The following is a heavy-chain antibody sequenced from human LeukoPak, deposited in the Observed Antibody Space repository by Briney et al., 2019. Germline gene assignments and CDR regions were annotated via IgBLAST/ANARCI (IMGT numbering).Heavy chain of an antibody. CDR3: ARGLRLVVPAAMYYFDY. Sequence: GGSLRLSCTASGFTFSSYSMNWVRQAPGKGLEWVSSISSSSSYIYYADSVKGRFTISRDNAKNSLYLQLNSLRAEDTAVYYCARGLRLVVPAAMYYFDYWGQGTLVTVSS. J-gene: IGHJ4*02. CDR2: ISSSSSYI. CDR1: GFTFSSYS. D-gene: IGHD2-2*01. V-gene: IGHV3-21*01.